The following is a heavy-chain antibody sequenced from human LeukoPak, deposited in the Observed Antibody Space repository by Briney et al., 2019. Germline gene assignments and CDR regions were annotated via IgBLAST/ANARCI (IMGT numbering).Heavy chain of an antibody. CDR1: GGSISSSSYY. D-gene: IGHD3-16*02. CDR3: ARRTFEGVIAY. Sequence: SETLSLTCTVSGGSISSSSYYWGWIRQPPGKGLEWIGSIYYSGSTYYNPSLKSRVTISVDTSKNQFSLKLSSVTAADTAVYYCARRTFEGVIAYWGQGTLVTVSS. V-gene: IGHV4-39*07. CDR2: IYYSGST. J-gene: IGHJ4*02.